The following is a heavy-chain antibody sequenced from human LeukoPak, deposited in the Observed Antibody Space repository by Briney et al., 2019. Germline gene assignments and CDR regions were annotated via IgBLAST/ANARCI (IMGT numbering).Heavy chain of an antibody. V-gene: IGHV3-48*01. J-gene: IGHJ4*02. D-gene: IGHD6-19*01. CDR2: ISSSSSTI. Sequence: GRSLRLSCAASGFTFDDYAMNWVRQAPGKGLEWVSYISSSSSTIYYADSVKGRFTISRDNAKNSLYLQMNSLRAEDTAVYYCARDPRSSIAVAGTLFDYWGQGTLVTVSS. CDR1: GFTFDDYA. CDR3: ARDPRSSIAVAGTLFDY.